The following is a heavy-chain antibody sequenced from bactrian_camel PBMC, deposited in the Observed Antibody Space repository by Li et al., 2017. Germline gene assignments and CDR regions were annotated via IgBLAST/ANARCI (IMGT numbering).Heavy chain of an antibody. Sequence: QLVESGGGSVQEGGSLTLSCATSGYDLTSGCMGWFRQAPGKEREGVATITLETGNADYADSVKGGFTISQDGAENTVYLQMNDLKPEGTAMYYCAASRLGSTINWRHERRWGYWGQGTQVTVS. CDR3: AASRLGSTINWRHERRWGY. D-gene: IGHD4*01. CDR1: GYDLTSGC. J-gene: IGHJ4*01. V-gene: IGHV3S25*01. CDR2: ITLETGNA.